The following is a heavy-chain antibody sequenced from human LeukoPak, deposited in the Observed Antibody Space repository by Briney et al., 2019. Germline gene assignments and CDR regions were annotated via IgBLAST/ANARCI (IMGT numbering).Heavy chain of an antibody. J-gene: IGHJ4*02. D-gene: IGHD2-15*01. CDR2: INHSGST. Sequence: SETLSLTCAVYGGSFSDYYWSWIRQPPGKGLEWIGEINHSGSTNYNPSLKSRVTISVDTSKNQFSLKLSTVTAADTAVYYCARIVVVVAATLSHYFDYWGQGTLVTVSS. V-gene: IGHV4-34*01. CDR3: ARIVVVVAATLSHYFDY. CDR1: GGSFSDYY.